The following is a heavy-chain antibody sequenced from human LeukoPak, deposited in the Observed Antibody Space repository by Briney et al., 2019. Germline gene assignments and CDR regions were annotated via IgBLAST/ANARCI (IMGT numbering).Heavy chain of an antibody. J-gene: IGHJ4*02. V-gene: IGHV3-21*01. D-gene: IGHD6-13*01. CDR2: ISSSSSYI. CDR3: ARDPRIAAASDY. Sequence: PGGSLRLYCAASGFTFSSYSMNWVRQAPGKGLEWVSSISSSSSYIYYADSVKGRFTISRDNAKNSLYLQMNSLRAEDTAVYYCARDPRIAAASDYWGQGTLVTVSS. CDR1: GFTFSSYS.